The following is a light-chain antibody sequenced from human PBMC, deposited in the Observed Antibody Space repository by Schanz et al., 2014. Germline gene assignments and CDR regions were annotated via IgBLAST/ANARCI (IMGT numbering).Light chain of an antibody. V-gene: IGLV2-11*01. CDR1: NSDVGGYDY. CDR2: EVS. J-gene: IGLJ3*02. Sequence: QSVLTQPPSMSGAPGQRVTISCTGTNSDVGGYDYVSWYQQHPGKAPKLMIYEVSKRPSGVPDRFSGSKSGTSASLAITGLQAEDEADYYCQSYDRSLSAWVFGGGTKVTVL. CDR3: QSYDRSLSAWV.